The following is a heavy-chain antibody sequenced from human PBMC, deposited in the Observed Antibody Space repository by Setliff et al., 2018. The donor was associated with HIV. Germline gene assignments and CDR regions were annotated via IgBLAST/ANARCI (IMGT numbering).Heavy chain of an antibody. J-gene: IGHJ4*01. Sequence: SETLSLTCTVSGGSISSGSYYWSWIRQPAGKGLEWIGRIYTSGSTTYNPSLKSRVTISVHTSKNQFSLKLNSVTAADTAVYYCARQYYYDSSGYHYYFDYWGHGTLVTVSS. CDR1: GGSISSGSYY. CDR2: IYTSGST. V-gene: IGHV4-61*02. D-gene: IGHD3-22*01. CDR3: ARQYYYDSSGYHYYFDY.